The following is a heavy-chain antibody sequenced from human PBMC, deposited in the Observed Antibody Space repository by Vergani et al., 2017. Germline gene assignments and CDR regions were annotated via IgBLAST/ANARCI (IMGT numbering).Heavy chain of an antibody. CDR3: ARAPPYVSVSYLDY. J-gene: IGHJ4*02. V-gene: IGHV1-3*01. Sequence: QVQLVQSGAEVKKPGASVKVSCKASGYTFTSYAMHWVRQAPGQRLEWMGWINAGNGNTKYSQKFQGRVTITRETSASTAYMELSSLRSEDTAVYYCARAPPYVSVSYLDYWGQGTLVTVSS. CDR2: INAGNGNT. D-gene: IGHD3-10*01. CDR1: GYTFTSYA.